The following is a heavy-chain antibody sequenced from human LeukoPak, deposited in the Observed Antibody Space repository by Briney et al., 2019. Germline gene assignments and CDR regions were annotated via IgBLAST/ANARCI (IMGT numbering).Heavy chain of an antibody. Sequence: PGGSLRLSCAASGWTFSRYERNWVRQGPGKGLEWVSYISSSGSTIYYADSVKGRCTISRDNAKNSLYLQMNSLRAEDMAVYYSARGSWGIVDTIRYYFDYWGQGTLVTVPS. D-gene: IGHD5-12*01. CDR1: GWTFSRYE. CDR2: ISSSGSTI. V-gene: IGHV3-48*03. CDR3: ARGSWGIVDTIRYYFDY. J-gene: IGHJ4*02.